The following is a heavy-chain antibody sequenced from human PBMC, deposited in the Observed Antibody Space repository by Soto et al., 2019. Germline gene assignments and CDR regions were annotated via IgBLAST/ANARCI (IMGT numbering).Heavy chain of an antibody. Sequence: GSLRLSCEASGFTFSSYSMNWVRQAPGKGLEWVSSIISSSNSIFYADSVKGRFTITRDNAKNSLYLQMDSLRAEDTAVYYCARDNGGYSGNAYLNYYYGMDAWGQGTTFTVSS. CDR3: ARDNGGYSGNAYLNYYYGMDA. J-gene: IGHJ6*02. V-gene: IGHV3-21*01. D-gene: IGHD5-12*01. CDR1: GFTFSSYS. CDR2: IISSSNSI.